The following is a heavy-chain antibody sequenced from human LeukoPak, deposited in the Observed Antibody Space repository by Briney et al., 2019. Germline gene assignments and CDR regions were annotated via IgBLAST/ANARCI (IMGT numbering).Heavy chain of an antibody. CDR1: GFTFSSYG. V-gene: IGHV3-30*18. J-gene: IGHJ4*02. CDR3: XKDLGDIAVAGTDY. Sequence: GRSLRLSCAASGFTFSSYGMHWVRQAPGKGLEWVAVISYDGSNKYYADSVKGRFTIYRDNSKNTLYLQMNRLRAEDPAVYHCXKDLGDIAVAGTDYWGQGTLVTVSS. D-gene: IGHD6-19*01. CDR2: ISYDGSNK.